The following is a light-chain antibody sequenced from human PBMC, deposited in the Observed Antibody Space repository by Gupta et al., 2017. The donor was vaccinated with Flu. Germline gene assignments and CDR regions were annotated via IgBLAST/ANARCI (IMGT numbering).Light chain of an antibody. V-gene: IGLV3-21*02. Sequence: SYVLTQPPSVSVAPGQTARLTCGAYNIGIKRVHWYQQKPGQAPVLVLYDDFDRPSGIPERLSGSNSGNTATLTISRVEAGDEADYYCQVWDSSSALYVFGTETKVTVL. J-gene: IGLJ1*01. CDR1: NIGIKR. CDR3: QVWDSSSALYV. CDR2: DDF.